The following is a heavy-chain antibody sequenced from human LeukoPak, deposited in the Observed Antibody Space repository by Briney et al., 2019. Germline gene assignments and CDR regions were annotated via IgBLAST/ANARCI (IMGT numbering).Heavy chain of an antibody. V-gene: IGHV3-21*06. CDR2: ISSTSTYI. CDR3: ARDPSAVPTAANWFDP. J-gene: IGHJ5*02. Sequence: GGSLRLSCVASGFSFSSYSMNWVRQAPGKGLEWVSSISSTSTYIYYTDSVKGRFTISRDNAKNSLYLQMDSLRVEDTAVYYCARDPSAVPTAANWFDPWGQGTLVTVSS. CDR1: GFSFSSYS. D-gene: IGHD2-2*01.